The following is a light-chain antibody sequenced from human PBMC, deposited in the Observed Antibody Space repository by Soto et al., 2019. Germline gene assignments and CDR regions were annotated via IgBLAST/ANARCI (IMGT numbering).Light chain of an antibody. J-gene: IGKJ1*01. CDR2: GAS. CDR1: QSVSSSY. V-gene: IGKV3-20*01. Sequence: EIVLTQSPGTLSLSPGERATLSCRASQSVSSSYLAWYQQKTGQAPRLLIYGASSRATGIPDRFSGSESGTVFTLTISRLEPEDFAVYYCQQYGSSPRAFGQGTKVDIK. CDR3: QQYGSSPRA.